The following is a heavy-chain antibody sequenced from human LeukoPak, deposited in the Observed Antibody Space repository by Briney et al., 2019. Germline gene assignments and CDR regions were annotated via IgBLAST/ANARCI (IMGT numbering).Heavy chain of an antibody. CDR3: AKGAASALVDWFDP. CDR1: GFIFSNYA. CDR2: VTGSGGGT. V-gene: IGHV3-23*01. Sequence: PGGSLTLTCAASGFIFSNYALLWLRPAPAKGVAWVSSVTGSGGGTFYADSVKGRFTISRDNSQNTLYLQMNSLGAEDTAVYYCAKGAASALVDWFDPWGQGTLVTVSS. J-gene: IGHJ5*02. D-gene: IGHD6-25*01.